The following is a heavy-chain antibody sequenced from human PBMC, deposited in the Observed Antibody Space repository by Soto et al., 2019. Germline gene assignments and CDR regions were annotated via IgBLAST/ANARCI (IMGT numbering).Heavy chain of an antibody. D-gene: IGHD6-19*01. CDR3: AKVLAVEQVEEYHYYGLDI. Sequence: QVLPVESGGGVVQPGRSLRLSCAASGFPFSGYGFHWVRQAPGKGLEWVALISYDGSNQYYAAAVRGRFTISRDNSKNTMYLQMHSLRAEETAIYFCAKVLAVEQVEEYHYYGLDIWGQGTTVTVSS. V-gene: IGHV3-30*18. CDR2: ISYDGSNQ. CDR1: GFPFSGYG. J-gene: IGHJ6*02.